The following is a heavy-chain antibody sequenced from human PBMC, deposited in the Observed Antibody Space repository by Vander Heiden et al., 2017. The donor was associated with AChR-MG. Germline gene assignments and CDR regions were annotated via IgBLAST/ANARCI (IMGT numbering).Heavy chain of an antibody. Sequence: EVQLVQSGAEVKKPGESLKISCKGSGYSFTSYWIGWVRQMPGKGLEWMGIIYPGDSDTRYSPSFQGQVTISADKSISTAYLQWSSLKASDTAMYYCARQTGGSYYDFGSGYSQGWFDPWGQGTLVTVSS. D-gene: IGHD3-3*01. CDR3: ARQTGGSYYDFGSGYSQGWFDP. CDR1: GYSFTSYW. CDR2: IYPGDSDT. V-gene: IGHV5-51*01. J-gene: IGHJ5*02.